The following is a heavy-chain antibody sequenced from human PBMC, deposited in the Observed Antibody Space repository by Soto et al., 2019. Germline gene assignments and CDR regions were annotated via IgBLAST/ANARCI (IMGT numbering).Heavy chain of an antibody. CDR3: ARVPRNWNAVAWFGP. J-gene: IGHJ5*02. CDR1: GYTFTSYG. CDR2: ISVYNGNT. D-gene: IGHD1-1*01. Sequence: ASVKVSCKASGYTFTSYGISWVRQAPGQGLEWMGWISVYNGNTNYAQKLQGRVTMTTDTSTSTAYMELRSLRSDDTAVYYCARVPRNWNAVAWFGPWGQGTLVTVSS. V-gene: IGHV1-18*01.